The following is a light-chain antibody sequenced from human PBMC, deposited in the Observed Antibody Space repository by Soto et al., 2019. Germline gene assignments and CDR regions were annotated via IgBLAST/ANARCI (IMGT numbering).Light chain of an antibody. CDR3: QQYGRT. CDR2: ATS. CDR1: QSVSSN. J-gene: IGKJ1*01. V-gene: IGKV3-20*01. Sequence: TQSPSSLSASVGDRVTISCRASQSVSSNLAWYQQKPGRAPRLLIYATSNRATGIADRFSGSGSGTDFSLTISRLEPEDSAVYFCQQYGRTFGQGTKVDIK.